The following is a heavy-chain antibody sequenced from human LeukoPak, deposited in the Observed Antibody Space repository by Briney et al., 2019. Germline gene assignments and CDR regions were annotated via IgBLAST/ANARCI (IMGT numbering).Heavy chain of an antibody. CDR2: IIPIFGTA. V-gene: IGHV1-69*05. CDR3: ARSLKYYYGSGSYSPFDY. Sequence: SVKVSCRASGGTFSSYAISWVRQAPGQGLEWMGGIIPIFGTANYAQKFQGRVTITTDESTSTAYMELSSLRSEDTAVYYCARSLKYYYGSGSYSPFDYWGQGTLVTVSS. D-gene: IGHD3-10*01. CDR1: GGTFSSYA. J-gene: IGHJ4*02.